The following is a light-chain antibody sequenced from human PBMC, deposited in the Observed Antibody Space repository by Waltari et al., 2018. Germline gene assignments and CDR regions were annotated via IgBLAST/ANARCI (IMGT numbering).Light chain of an antibody. CDR1: QSVSRA. CDR2: GAS. CDR3: QHYLRLPVT. Sequence: EIVLTQSPGTLSLYLGDRATVSCRASQSVSRALAWYQQKPGQAPRLLLYGASTRATGIPDRFSGSGSGTDFSLTISRLEPDDFAVYYCQHYLRLPVTFGQGTTVEI. J-gene: IGKJ1*01. V-gene: IGKV3-20*01.